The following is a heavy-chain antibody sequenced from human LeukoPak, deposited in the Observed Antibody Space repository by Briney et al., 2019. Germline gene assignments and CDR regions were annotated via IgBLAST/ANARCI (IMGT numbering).Heavy chain of an antibody. Sequence: SETLSLTCTVSGGSTSSSSYYWGWIRPPPGKGLEWIGSIYYTGSTYYNPSLKSRVTISVDTSKNQFSLKLSTVTAADTAVYYCARLLCSGGACGFDYWGQGTLVSVSS. CDR1: GGSTSSSSYY. D-gene: IGHD2-15*01. J-gene: IGHJ4*02. CDR3: ARLLCSGGACGFDY. V-gene: IGHV4-39*01. CDR2: IYYTGST.